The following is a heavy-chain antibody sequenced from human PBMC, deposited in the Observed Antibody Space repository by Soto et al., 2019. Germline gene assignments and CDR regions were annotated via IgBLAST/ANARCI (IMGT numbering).Heavy chain of an antibody. D-gene: IGHD3-10*01. J-gene: IGHJ3*02. V-gene: IGHV4-31*03. CDR3: ARIPSIWFGEPNDAFDI. CDR2: IYYSGST. Sequence: QVQLQESGPGLVKPSQTLSLTCTVSGGSISSGGYYWSWIRQHPGKGLEWIGYIYYSGSTYYNPSLKRRVTISVDTSKNQFSLKLSSVTAADTAVYYCARIPSIWFGEPNDAFDIWGQGTMVTVSS. CDR1: GGSISSGGYY.